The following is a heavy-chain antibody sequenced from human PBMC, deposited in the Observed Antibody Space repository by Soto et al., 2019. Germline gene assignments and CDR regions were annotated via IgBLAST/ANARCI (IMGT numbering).Heavy chain of an antibody. CDR3: ARGTYRDYSSWSGIYYYYYGMDV. Sequence: ASVKVSCKASGYTFTGYYMHWVRQAPGQGLEWMGWINPNSGGTNYAQKFQGRVTMTRDTSISTAYMELSRLRSDDTAVYYCARGTYRDYSSWSGIYYYYYGMDVWGQGTTVTAP. D-gene: IGHD6-13*01. V-gene: IGHV1-2*02. CDR1: GYTFTGYY. J-gene: IGHJ6*02. CDR2: INPNSGGT.